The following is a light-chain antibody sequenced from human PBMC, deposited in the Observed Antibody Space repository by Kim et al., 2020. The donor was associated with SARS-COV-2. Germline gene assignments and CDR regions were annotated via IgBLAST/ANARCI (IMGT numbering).Light chain of an antibody. CDR3: AAWDDSLSGMV. V-gene: IGLV1-47*01. CDR1: GSNIGSNY. Sequence: QRGTISCSGSGSNIGSNYVYWYQQFPGAAPRLLIYRNNERSSGVPDRFSGSKSGSSASLAISGLRSEDEADYYCAAWDDSLSGMVFGGGTQLTVL. CDR2: RNN. J-gene: IGLJ2*01.